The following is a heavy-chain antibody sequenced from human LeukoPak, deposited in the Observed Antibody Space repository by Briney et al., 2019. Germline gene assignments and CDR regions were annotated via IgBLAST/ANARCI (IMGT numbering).Heavy chain of an antibody. CDR2: IDWDDDK. V-gene: IGHV2-70*17. J-gene: IGHJ4*02. CDR3: ARMTPDSPSFDY. CDR1: GFSLSTPEMC. D-gene: IGHD2-15*01. Sequence: SGPALVKPTQTLTLTCTSSGFSLSTPEMCVTWIRQPPGKALEWLARIDWDDDKFYSPSLRTRLTISKDTPKNQVVLRMTNMDPVDTGTYYCARMTPDSPSFDYWGQGALITVSS.